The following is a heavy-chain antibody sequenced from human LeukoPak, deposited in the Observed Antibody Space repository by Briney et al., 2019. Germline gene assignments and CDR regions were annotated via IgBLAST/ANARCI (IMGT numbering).Heavy chain of an antibody. Sequence: PGGSLRLSCAASGFTFSNAWMSWVRQAPGKGLEWVGRIKSKTDGGTTDYAAPVKGRFTISRDDSKNTLYLQMNSLKTEDTAVYYCTTCTVGDVDAFDIWGQGTMVTVSS. CDR2: IKSKTDGGTT. D-gene: IGHD4-17*01. V-gene: IGHV3-15*01. J-gene: IGHJ3*02. CDR3: TTCTVGDVDAFDI. CDR1: GFTFSNAW.